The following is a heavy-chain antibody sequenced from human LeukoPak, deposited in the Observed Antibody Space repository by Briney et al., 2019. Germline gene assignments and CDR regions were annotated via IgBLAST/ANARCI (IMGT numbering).Heavy chain of an antibody. D-gene: IGHD3-9*01. CDR1: GYSISSGYY. Sequence: SETLSLTCAVSGYSISSGYYWGWIRQPPGKGLEWIGSIYHGGSTYYNPSLKSRATMSVDTSKNQFSLKLSSVTAADTAVYYCARGSSLTGYYTNFDYWGQGTLVTVSS. CDR3: ARGSSLTGYYTNFDY. J-gene: IGHJ4*02. CDR2: IYHGGST. V-gene: IGHV4-38-2*01.